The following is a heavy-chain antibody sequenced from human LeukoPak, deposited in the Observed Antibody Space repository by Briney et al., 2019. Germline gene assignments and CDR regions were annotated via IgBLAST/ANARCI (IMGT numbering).Heavy chain of an antibody. J-gene: IGHJ4*02. CDR3: ARRGYDTSGYYPYTFDH. D-gene: IGHD3-22*01. CDR1: GFTFSDYY. Sequence: PGGSLRLSCAASGFTFSDYYMSWIRQAPGKGLEWVSCISSSGSTIYYADSVKGRFTISRDNAKNSLYLQMNNLRAEDTAVYYCARRGYDTSGYYPYTFDHWGQGTLLTVSS. CDR2: ISSSGSTI. V-gene: IGHV3-11*01.